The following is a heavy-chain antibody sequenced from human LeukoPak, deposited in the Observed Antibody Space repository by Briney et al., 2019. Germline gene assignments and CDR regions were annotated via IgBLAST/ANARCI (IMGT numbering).Heavy chain of an antibody. CDR2: INHSGST. Sequence: SETLSLTCAVYGGSFSAYYWSWIRQPPGKGLEWIGEINHSGSTNYNPSLKSRVTISVDTSKNQFSLKLSSVTAADTAVYYCARALRYVWEDYWGQGTLVTVSS. V-gene: IGHV4-34*01. D-gene: IGHD1-26*01. CDR1: GGSFSAYY. J-gene: IGHJ4*02. CDR3: ARALRYVWEDY.